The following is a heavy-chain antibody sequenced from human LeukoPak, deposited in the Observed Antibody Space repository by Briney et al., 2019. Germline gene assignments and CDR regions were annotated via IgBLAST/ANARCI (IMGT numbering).Heavy chain of an antibody. J-gene: IGHJ4*02. Sequence: PSETLSLTCTVSGGSISSSSYYWGWIRQPPGKGLEWIGEINHSGSTNCNPSLKSRVTISVDTSKNQFSLKLSSVTAADTAVYYCARAESGSGEDYWGQGTLVTVSS. V-gene: IGHV4-39*07. CDR1: GGSISSSSYY. CDR3: ARAESGSGEDY. CDR2: INHSGST. D-gene: IGHD3-10*01.